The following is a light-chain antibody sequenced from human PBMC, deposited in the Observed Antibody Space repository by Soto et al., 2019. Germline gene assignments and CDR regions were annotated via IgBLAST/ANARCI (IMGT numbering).Light chain of an antibody. Sequence: QSVLTQPASVSGSPGQSITISCTGTSSDVGGYNYVSWYQQHPGKAPKLMIYDVSNRPSGVSNRFSGSKSGNTASLTISGLQDEDEADYYCSSYTSSSTLVFGTGTKVXVL. CDR1: SSDVGGYNY. CDR3: SSYTSSSTLV. J-gene: IGLJ1*01. CDR2: DVS. V-gene: IGLV2-14*01.